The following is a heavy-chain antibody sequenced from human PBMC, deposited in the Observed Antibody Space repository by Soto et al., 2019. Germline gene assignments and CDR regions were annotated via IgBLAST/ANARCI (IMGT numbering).Heavy chain of an antibody. Sequence: EVQLVESGGGLVKPGGSLRLSCAASGFSFSNYGMNWVRQAPGKGLEWVSSISSSSSYISYADSVKGRFTISRDNAKNSLYLQMNSLRAEDTGVYYCARSDCTSTSCYVVWFDPWGQGTLVTVSS. J-gene: IGHJ5*02. CDR1: GFSFSNYG. CDR2: ISSSSSYI. D-gene: IGHD2-2*01. V-gene: IGHV3-21*01. CDR3: ARSDCTSTSCYVVWFDP.